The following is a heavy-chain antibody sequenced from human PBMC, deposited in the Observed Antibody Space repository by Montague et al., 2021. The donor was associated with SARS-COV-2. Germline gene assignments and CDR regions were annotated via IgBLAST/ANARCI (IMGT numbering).Heavy chain of an antibody. CDR2: IYYSGST. CDR3: AGVHIVVVTAMRYFDL. V-gene: IGHV4-31*03. J-gene: IGHJ2*01. CDR1: GGSISSGGYY. Sequence: TLSLTCTVSGGSISSGGYYWSWIRQHPGKGLEWFGYIYYSGSTYYXXXLKSRVTISVDTSKNQFSLKLSSVTAADTAVYYCAGVHIVVVTAMRYFDLWGRGTLVTVSS. D-gene: IGHD2-21*02.